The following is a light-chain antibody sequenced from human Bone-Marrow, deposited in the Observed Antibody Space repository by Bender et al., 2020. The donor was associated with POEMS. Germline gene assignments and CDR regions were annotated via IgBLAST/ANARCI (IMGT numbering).Light chain of an antibody. CDR3: QVWDVTKNHVV. J-gene: IGLJ2*01. CDR1: NIETTS. CDR2: DDS. V-gene: IGLV3-21*02. Sequence: SYDLTQPPSVSLAPGQTGRITCGGNNIETTSVHWYQQRPGQAPVLVVYDDSDRPSGIPERFSGSNSGDTATLAISRVEAGDEAVYFCQVWDVTKNHVVFGGGTKLTVL.